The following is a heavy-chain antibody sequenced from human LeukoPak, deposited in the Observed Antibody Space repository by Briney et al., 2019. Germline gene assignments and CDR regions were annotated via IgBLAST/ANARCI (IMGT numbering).Heavy chain of an antibody. Sequence: GGSLRLSCAASGXTFSSYAMSWVRQAPGKGLEWVSAISGGDTFYADSVKGRFTISRDNSKNTLYLQVNSLRAEDTAVYYCARREYDILTGYYSFDYWGQGTLVTVSS. CDR3: ARREYDILTGYYSFDY. J-gene: IGHJ4*02. D-gene: IGHD3-9*01. CDR1: GXTFSSYA. V-gene: IGHV3-23*01. CDR2: ISGGDT.